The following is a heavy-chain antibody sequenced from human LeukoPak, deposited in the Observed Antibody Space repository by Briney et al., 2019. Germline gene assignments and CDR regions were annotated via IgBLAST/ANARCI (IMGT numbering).Heavy chain of an antibody. CDR2: IYHSGST. J-gene: IGHJ3*02. CDR3: ARLIVGPSRGAFDI. D-gene: IGHD1-26*01. V-gene: IGHV4-30-2*01. CDR1: GGSISSGGYS. Sequence: PSETLSLTCAVSGGSISSGGYSWSWIRQPPGKGLEWIGYIYHSGSTYYNPSLKSRVTISVDTSKNQFSLKLSSVTAADTAVYYCARLIVGPSRGAFDIWCQGTMVTVSS.